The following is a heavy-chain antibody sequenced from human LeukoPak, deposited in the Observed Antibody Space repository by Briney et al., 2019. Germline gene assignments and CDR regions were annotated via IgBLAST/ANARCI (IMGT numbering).Heavy chain of an antibody. CDR2: IYTSGST. Sequence: SETLSLTCTVSGGSISSGSYYWSWIRQPAGKRLEWIGRIYTSGSTNYNPSLKSRVTISVDTSKNQFSLKLSSVTAADTAVYYCARARYYDSSGYYSNDAFDIWGQGTMVTVSS. V-gene: IGHV4-61*02. J-gene: IGHJ3*02. D-gene: IGHD3-22*01. CDR3: ARARYYDSSGYYSNDAFDI. CDR1: GGSISSGSYY.